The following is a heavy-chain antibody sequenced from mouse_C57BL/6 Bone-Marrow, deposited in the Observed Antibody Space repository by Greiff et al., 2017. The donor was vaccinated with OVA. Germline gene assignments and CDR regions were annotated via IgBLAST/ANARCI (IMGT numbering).Heavy chain of an antibody. CDR2: ISSGGSYT. V-gene: IGHV5-6*01. J-gene: IGHJ2*01. Sequence: EVQGVESGGDLVKPGGSLKLSCAASGFTFSSYGMSWVRQTPDKRLEWVATISSGGSYTYYPDSVKGRFTISRDNAKNTLYLQMSSLKSEDTAMYYCARHRRYFDYWGQGTTLIVSS. CDR3: ARHRRYFDY. CDR1: GFTFSSYG.